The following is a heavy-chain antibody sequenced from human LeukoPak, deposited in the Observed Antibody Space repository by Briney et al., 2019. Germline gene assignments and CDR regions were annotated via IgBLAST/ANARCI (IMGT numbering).Heavy chain of an antibody. CDR2: IYSGGST. CDR3: AREDTVTLNYYGMDV. Sequence: GGSLRLSCAASGFTVSSNYMSLVRQAPGKGLEWVSVIYSGGSTYYADSVKGRFTISRDNSKNTLYLQMNSLRAEDTAVYYCAREDTVTLNYYGMDVWGQGATVTVSS. D-gene: IGHD4-17*01. J-gene: IGHJ6*02. CDR1: GFTVSSNY. V-gene: IGHV3-66*01.